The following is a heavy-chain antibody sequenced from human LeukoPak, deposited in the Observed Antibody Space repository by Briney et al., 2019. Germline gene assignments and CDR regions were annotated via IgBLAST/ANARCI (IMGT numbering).Heavy chain of an antibody. CDR1: GFTFSSYS. V-gene: IGHV3-48*01. J-gene: IGHJ4*02. D-gene: IGHD3-9*01. CDR3: ARSELRYFDWLLFDY. Sequence: GGSLRLSCAASGFTFSSYSMNWVRQAPGKGLEWVSYISSSSSTIYYADSVKGRFTISRDNAKNSLYLQMNSLRAEDTAVYYCARSELRYFDWLLFDYWGQGTLVTVSS. CDR2: ISSSSSTI.